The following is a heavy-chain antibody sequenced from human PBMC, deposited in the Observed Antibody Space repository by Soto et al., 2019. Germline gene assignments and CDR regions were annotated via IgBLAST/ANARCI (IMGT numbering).Heavy chain of an antibody. V-gene: IGHV2-70*11. CDR2: IDWDDDK. J-gene: IGHJ4*02. D-gene: IGHD3-22*01. CDR3: ARNYYDSSGPNFDY. CDR1: GFSLSTSGMC. Sequence: SGPTLVNPTQTLTLTCTFSGFSLSTSGMCVSWIRQPPGKALEWLARIDWDDDKYYSTSLKTRLTISKDTSKNQVVLTMTNMDPVDTATYYCARNYYDSSGPNFDYWGQGTLVTVSS.